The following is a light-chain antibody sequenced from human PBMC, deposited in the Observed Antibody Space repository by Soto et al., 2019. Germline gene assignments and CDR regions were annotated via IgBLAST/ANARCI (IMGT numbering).Light chain of an antibody. J-gene: IGKJ3*01. V-gene: IGKV1-8*01. CDR1: QGISSY. CDR3: QQYYSYPPI. CDR2: AAS. Sequence: AIRMTQSPSSFSASTGDRVTITCRASQGISSYLAWYQQKPGKAPKLLIYAASTLQSGVPSRFSGSGSGTDLTLTISCLQSEDFATYYCQQYYSYPPIFGPGTKVDIK.